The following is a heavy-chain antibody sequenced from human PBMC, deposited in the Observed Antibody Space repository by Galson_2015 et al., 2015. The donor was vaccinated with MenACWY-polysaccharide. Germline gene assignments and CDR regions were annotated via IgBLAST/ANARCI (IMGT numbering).Heavy chain of an antibody. CDR2: IYWDDDK. Sequence: PALVTPTQTLTLTCTFSGFSLSTSVVGVGWIRQPPGKALERLALIYWDDDKRYRSSLKSMLTITKDTSKNQVVLTMTNMDPVDTAKYYCAHSKIGAAGSFDYWGQGTLVTVSS. CDR1: GFSLSTSVVG. J-gene: IGHJ4*02. CDR3: AHSKIGAAGSFDY. D-gene: IGHD2-21*01. V-gene: IGHV2-5*02.